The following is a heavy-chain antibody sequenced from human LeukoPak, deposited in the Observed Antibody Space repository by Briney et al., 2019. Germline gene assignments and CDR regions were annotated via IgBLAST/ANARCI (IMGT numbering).Heavy chain of an antibody. Sequence: GGSLRLSCAASGFTVSSNYMSWVRQAPGKGLEWVSVIYSGGSTYYADSVKGRFTISRDNAKNSLYLQMNSLRAEDMALYYCAKDISGRRNCSGGSCAPGAFDIWGQGTMVTVSS. J-gene: IGHJ3*02. D-gene: IGHD2-15*01. V-gene: IGHV3-53*05. CDR2: IYSGGST. CDR3: AKDISGRRNCSGGSCAPGAFDI. CDR1: GFTVSSNY.